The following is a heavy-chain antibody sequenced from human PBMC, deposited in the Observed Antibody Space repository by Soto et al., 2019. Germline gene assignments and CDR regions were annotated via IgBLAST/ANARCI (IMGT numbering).Heavy chain of an antibody. Sequence: RLSCAASGFTFSSYSMNWVRQAPGKGLEWVSYISSSSSTIYYADSVKGRFTISRDNAKNSLYLQMNSLRAEDTAVYYCARAPVGYDFWSGYYLRVGDNYYYYMDVWGKGTTVTVSS. CDR3: ARAPVGYDFWSGYYLRVGDNYYYYMDV. J-gene: IGHJ6*03. V-gene: IGHV3-48*01. CDR1: GFTFSSYS. CDR2: ISSSSSTI. D-gene: IGHD3-3*01.